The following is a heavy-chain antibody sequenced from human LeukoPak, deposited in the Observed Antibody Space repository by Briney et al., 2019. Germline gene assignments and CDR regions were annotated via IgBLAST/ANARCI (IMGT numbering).Heavy chain of an antibody. CDR1: GFTFSSYS. Sequence: GGSLRLSCAASGFTFSSYSMNWVRQAPGKGLEWVSYISSSSSTIYYADSVKGRFTTSRDNAKNSLYLQMNSLRAEDTAVYYCARAVVGATNGPFDYWGQGTLVTVSS. CDR2: ISSSSSTI. V-gene: IGHV3-48*01. J-gene: IGHJ4*02. D-gene: IGHD1-26*01. CDR3: ARAVVGATNGPFDY.